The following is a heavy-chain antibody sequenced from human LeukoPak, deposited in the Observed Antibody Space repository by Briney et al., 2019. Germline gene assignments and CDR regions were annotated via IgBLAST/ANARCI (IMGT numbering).Heavy chain of an antibody. CDR2: IIPILGIA. CDR1: GGTFSSYA. J-gene: IGHJ4*02. CDR3: ARGPYYDSSGYLDLDY. Sequence: ASVKVSCKASGGTFSSYAISWVRQAPGQGLEWMGRIIPILGIANYAQKLQGRVTIAADKSTSTAYMELSSLRSEDTAVYYCARGPYYDSSGYLDLDYWGQGTLVTVSS. V-gene: IGHV1-69*04. D-gene: IGHD3-22*01.